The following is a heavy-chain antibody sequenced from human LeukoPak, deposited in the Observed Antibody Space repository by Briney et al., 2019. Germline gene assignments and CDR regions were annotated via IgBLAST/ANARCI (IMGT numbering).Heavy chain of an antibody. CDR3: AKHRSYYYYGMDV. Sequence: GGSLRLSCAASGFTFSSYSMSWVRQAPGKGLEWVSAISGSGGSTYYADSVKGRFTISRDNSKNTLYLQMNSLRAEDTAVYYCAKHRSYYYYGMDVWGQGTTVTVSS. V-gene: IGHV3-23*01. CDR1: GFTFSSYS. J-gene: IGHJ6*02. CDR2: ISGSGGST. D-gene: IGHD2-21*01.